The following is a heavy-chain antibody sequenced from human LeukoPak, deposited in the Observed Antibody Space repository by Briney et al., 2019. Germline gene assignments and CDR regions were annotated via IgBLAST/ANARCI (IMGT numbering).Heavy chain of an antibody. D-gene: IGHD3-10*01. V-gene: IGHV4-39*01. J-gene: IGHJ4*02. CDR3: ARHRGRYYDSGSYYYFDY. CDR1: GGSISSSSYY. Sequence: PSETLSLTCTVSGGSISSSSYYWGWIRQPPGKGLEWIGSIYYSGSTYYNPSLKSRVTISVDTSKNQFSLKLSSVTAADTAVYYCARHRGRYYDSGSYYYFDYWGQGTLVTVSS. CDR2: IYYSGST.